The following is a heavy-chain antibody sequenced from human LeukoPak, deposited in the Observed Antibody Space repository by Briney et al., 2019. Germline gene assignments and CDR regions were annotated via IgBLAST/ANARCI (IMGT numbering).Heavy chain of an antibody. D-gene: IGHD4-11*01. CDR2: IYYSGST. CDR1: GGSISSGGYY. V-gene: IGHV4-31*03. J-gene: IGHJ6*03. CDR3: ARGSTVTKWDYYYYYMDV. Sequence: PSETLSLTCTVSGGSISSGGYYWSWIRQHPGKGLEWIGYIYYSGSTYYNPSLKSRVTISVDTSKNQFSLKLSSVTAADTAVYYCARGSTVTKWDYYYYYMDVWGKGTTVIVS.